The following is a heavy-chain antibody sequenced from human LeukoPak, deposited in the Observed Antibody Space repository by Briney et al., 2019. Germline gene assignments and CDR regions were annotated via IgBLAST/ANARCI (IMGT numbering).Heavy chain of an antibody. CDR2: IIPIFGTA. J-gene: IGHJ6*02. CDR3: ARENSNYYYYGMDV. D-gene: IGHD4-11*01. V-gene: IGHV1-69*13. Sequence: ASVKVSCKASGGTFSSYAISWVRQAPGQGLEWMGGIIPIFGTANYAQKFQGRVTITADESTSTAYMELSSLRSEDTAVYYCARENSNYYYYGMDVWGQGTMVTVSS. CDR1: GGTFSSYA.